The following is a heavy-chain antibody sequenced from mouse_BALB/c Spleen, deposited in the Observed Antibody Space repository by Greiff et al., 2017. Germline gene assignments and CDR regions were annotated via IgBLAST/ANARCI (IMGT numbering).Heavy chain of an antibody. CDR3: TRGGTATYYYAMDY. CDR2: INPSNGGT. D-gene: IGHD1-2*01. J-gene: IGHJ4*01. Sequence: QVQLQQSGAELVKPGASVKLSCKASGYTFTSYYMYWVKQRPGQGLEWIGEINPSNGGTNFNEKFKSNATLTVDKSSSTAYMQLSSLTSEDSAVYYCTRGGTATYYYAMDYWGQGTSVTVSS. CDR1: GYTFTSYY. V-gene: IGHV1S81*02.